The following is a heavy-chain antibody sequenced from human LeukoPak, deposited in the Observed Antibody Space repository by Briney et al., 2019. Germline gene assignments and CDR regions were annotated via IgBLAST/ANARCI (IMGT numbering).Heavy chain of an antibody. CDR2: ISGSGGST. J-gene: IGHJ4*02. D-gene: IGHD5-24*01. Sequence: GGSLRLSCAVSGFTVSNNYMSWVRQAPGKGLEWVSVISGSGGSTYYADSVKGRFTISRDNSKNTLYLQMNSLRAEDTAVYYCAKSGYNRFDYWGQGTLVTVSS. CDR3: AKSGYNRFDY. CDR1: GFTVSNNY. V-gene: IGHV3-23*01.